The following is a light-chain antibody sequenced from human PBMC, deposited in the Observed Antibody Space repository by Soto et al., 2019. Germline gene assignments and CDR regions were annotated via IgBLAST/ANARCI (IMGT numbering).Light chain of an antibody. J-gene: IGKJ1*01. CDR2: DAS. CDR1: ADVSSK. CDR3: LQYDTWPPGT. Sequence: ILMTQSPATLSVSPGGRATLSCRASADVSSKLAWYQQKPGLPPRLVIYDASTRATGIPGRFSGSGSGKDFTLTISGLQSEDFAIYYCLQYDTWPPGTFGQGTKVEI. V-gene: IGKV3-15*01.